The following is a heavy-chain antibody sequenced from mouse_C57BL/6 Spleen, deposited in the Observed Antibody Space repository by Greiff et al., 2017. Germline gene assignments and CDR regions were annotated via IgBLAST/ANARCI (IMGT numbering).Heavy chain of an antibody. CDR2: IYPGDGDT. CDR3: ARDGSSSYAMAY. Sequence: QVQLKQSGAELVKPGASVKISCKASGYAFSSYWMNWVKQRPGKGLEWIGQIYPGDGDTNYNGEFKGKATLTADKSSSTAYMQLSSLTSEDSAVYFCARDGSSSYAMAYWGQGTSVTVSS. J-gene: IGHJ4*01. V-gene: IGHV1-80*01. CDR1: GYAFSSYW. D-gene: IGHD1-1*01.